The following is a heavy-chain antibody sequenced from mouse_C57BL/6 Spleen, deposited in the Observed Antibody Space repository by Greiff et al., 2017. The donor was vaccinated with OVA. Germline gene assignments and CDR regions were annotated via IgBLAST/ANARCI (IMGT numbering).Heavy chain of an antibody. V-gene: IGHV1-26*01. D-gene: IGHD2-4*01. J-gene: IGHJ3*01. CDR1: GYTFTDYY. Sequence: VQLQQSGPELVKPGASVKISCKASGYTFTDYYMNWVKQSHGKSLEWIGDINPNNGGTSYNQKFKGKATLTVDKSSSTAYMELRSLTSEDSAVYYCARSSIYYDYDGGAYWGQGTLVTVSA. CDR2: INPNNGGT. CDR3: ARSSIYYDYDGGAY.